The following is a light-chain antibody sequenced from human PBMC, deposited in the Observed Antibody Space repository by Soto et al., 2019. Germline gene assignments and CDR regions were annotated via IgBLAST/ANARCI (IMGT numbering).Light chain of an antibody. CDR3: QRYDSLRT. Sequence: EIVLTQSPGTLSLSPGERATLSCRASQSVRSNFLAWYQQKPGHAPRLLIYGASNRATGIPDRFSGSGSGTDFTLTIARLQAEDFAMYDCQRYDSLRTFSQGTKVDIK. CDR2: GAS. J-gene: IGKJ1*01. V-gene: IGKV3-20*01. CDR1: QSVRSNF.